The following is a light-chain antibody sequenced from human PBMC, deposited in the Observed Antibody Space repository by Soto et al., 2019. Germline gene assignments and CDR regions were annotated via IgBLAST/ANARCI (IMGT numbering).Light chain of an antibody. V-gene: IGKV3-20*01. CDR2: GPS. CDR1: QSVSSSY. CDR3: QQYGSSTLYT. J-gene: IGKJ2*01. Sequence: EIWLTQSPGTLSLSPGERATLSSRASQSVSSSYLAWYQQKPGQAPRLLIYGPSSSATGIPDRFSGSGSGADLTLTISRLEREDFAVFYCQQYGSSTLYTFGQGTQLEIK.